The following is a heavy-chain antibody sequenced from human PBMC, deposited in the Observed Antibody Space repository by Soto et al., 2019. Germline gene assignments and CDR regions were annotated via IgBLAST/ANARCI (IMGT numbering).Heavy chain of an antibody. D-gene: IGHD3-22*01. V-gene: IGHV1-18*01. J-gene: IGHJ3*01. CDR2: ISAYNGNT. Sequence: QVQLVQSGAEVKKPGASVKVSCKASGYTFTTYGISWVRQAPGQGLEWMGWISAYNGNTNYAQKLQGRVTMTTDTSMSTAYMELRSLRSADTAAYYCAREGGGLADSDYDSSGYPDAFDVWGQGTMVTVSS. CDR1: GYTFTTYG. CDR3: AREGGGLADSDYDSSGYPDAFDV.